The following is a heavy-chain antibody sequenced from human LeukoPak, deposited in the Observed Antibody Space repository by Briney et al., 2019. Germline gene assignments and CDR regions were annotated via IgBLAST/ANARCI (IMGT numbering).Heavy chain of an antibody. CDR1: GFTFTDAW. CDR3: TTGYGDFIVP. CDR2: IKSKTDGGTT. V-gene: IGHV3-15*01. J-gene: IGHJ5*02. D-gene: IGHD4-17*01. Sequence: GGSLRLSCTASGFTFTDAWVNWVRQAPGKGLEWVGRIKSKTDGGTTDYAAPVKGRFTISRDDSKNTLYLQMNSLKTEDTAVYYCTTGYGDFIVPWGQGTLVTVSS.